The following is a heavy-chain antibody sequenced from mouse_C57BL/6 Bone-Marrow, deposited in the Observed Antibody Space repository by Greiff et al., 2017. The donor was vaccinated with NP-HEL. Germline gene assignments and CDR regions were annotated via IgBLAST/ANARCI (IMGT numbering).Heavy chain of an antibody. Sequence: EVQLQQSVAELVRPGASVKLSCTASGFYIKNTYMPWVKPRPEQCLEWIGRIDPAHGNTKYDPKFQGTATITADTSSNTAYLQLSSLTSEDTAIYYCASKDGYQIAGGQGTTRTVAS. J-gene: IGHJ2*01. CDR3: ASKDGYQIA. V-gene: IGHV14-3*01. CDR1: GFYIKNTY. D-gene: IGHD2-3*01. CDR2: IDPAHGNT.